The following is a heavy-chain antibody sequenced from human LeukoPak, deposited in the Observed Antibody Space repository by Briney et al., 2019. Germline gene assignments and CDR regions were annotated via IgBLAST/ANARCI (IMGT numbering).Heavy chain of an antibody. J-gene: IGHJ5*02. D-gene: IGHD2-15*01. V-gene: IGHV1-18*03. Sequence: ASVKVSCKASGYTFTGYYMHWVRQAPGQGLEWMGWISAYHGNTNYAQKFQGRVTMTTDTSTSTAYMELSSLRSEDMGVYFCARDRTPVAATPPTGFDPWGQGTLVTVSS. CDR1: GYTFTGYY. CDR2: ISAYHGNT. CDR3: ARDRTPVAATPPTGFDP.